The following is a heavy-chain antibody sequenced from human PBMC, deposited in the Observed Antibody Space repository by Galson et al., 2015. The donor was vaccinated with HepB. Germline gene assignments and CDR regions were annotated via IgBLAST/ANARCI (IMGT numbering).Heavy chain of an antibody. V-gene: IGHV3-48*02. D-gene: IGHD6-13*01. Sequence: SLRLSCAASGFTFSSYSMNWVRQAPGKGLEWVSYISSSSSTIYYADSVKGRFTISRDNAKNSLYLQMNSLRDEDTAVYYCARDRYSSRGNWFDPWGQGTLVTVSS. CDR1: GFTFSSYS. CDR2: ISSSSSTI. CDR3: ARDRYSSRGNWFDP. J-gene: IGHJ5*02.